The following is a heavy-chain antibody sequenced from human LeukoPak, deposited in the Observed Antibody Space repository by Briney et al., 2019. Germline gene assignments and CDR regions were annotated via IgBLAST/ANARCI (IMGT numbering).Heavy chain of an antibody. CDR2: INHSGST. CDR3: ARSLRHVLLWFGTRRYYYYMDV. D-gene: IGHD3-10*01. CDR1: GGSFSSYY. Sequence: PSETLSLTCAVYGGSFSSYYWSWIRQPPGKGLEWIGSINHSGSTNYNPSLKSRVTISVDTSKNQFSLKLSSVTAADTAVYYCARSLRHVLLWFGTRRYYYYMDVWGKGTTVTISS. J-gene: IGHJ6*03. V-gene: IGHV4-34*01.